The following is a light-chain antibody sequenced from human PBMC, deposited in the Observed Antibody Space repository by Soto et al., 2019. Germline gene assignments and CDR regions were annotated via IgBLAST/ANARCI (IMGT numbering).Light chain of an antibody. CDR1: QSVLYSSNNKNY. Sequence: DIVMTQSPDSLAVSLGERATINCKSSQSVLYSSNNKNYLAWYQQKQGKAPKILIYKASTLASGVPSNFSGSGSGTECTLPINRLQPEDFATYYCQQYNSYPWTFGQGTKVDIK. V-gene: IGKV4-1*01. CDR2: KAS. J-gene: IGKJ1*01. CDR3: QQYNSYPWT.